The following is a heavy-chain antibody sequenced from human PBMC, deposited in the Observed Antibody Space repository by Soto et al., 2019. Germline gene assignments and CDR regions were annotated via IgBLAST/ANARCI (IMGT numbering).Heavy chain of an antibody. Sequence: PSETLSLTCTVSGGSISSGGYYWSWIRQHPGKGLEWIGYIYYSGSTYYNPSLKSRVTISVDTSKNQFSLKLSSVTAADTAVYYCARVGIAAAGGWTAFDIWGQGTMVTVSS. V-gene: IGHV4-31*03. D-gene: IGHD6-13*01. J-gene: IGHJ3*02. CDR3: ARVGIAAAGGWTAFDI. CDR2: IYYSGST. CDR1: GGSISSGGYY.